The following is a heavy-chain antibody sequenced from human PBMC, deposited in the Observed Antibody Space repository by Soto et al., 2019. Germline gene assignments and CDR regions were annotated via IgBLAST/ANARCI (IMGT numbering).Heavy chain of an antibody. CDR2: MYFGGSF. CDR3: KTAYDDSVGFGVHP. Sequence: SETLSLTCTVSGGSISSYYWTWIRQPPGRGLEWIGFMYFGGSFNYNPSLESRIIFSVDTSKNQFSLKLTSVTAADTAIYYCKTAYDDSVGFGVHPWGQGAQVPVSS. D-gene: IGHD2-15*01. J-gene: IGHJ5*02. CDR1: GGSISSYY. V-gene: IGHV4-59*01.